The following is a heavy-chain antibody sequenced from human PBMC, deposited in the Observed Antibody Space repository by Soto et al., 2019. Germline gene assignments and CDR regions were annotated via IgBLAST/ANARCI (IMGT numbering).Heavy chain of an antibody. CDR2: INAGNGNT. CDR1: GYTFTNYA. D-gene: IGHD5-12*01. J-gene: IGHJ4*02. CDR3: ARVSGYYLPDY. Sequence: QVQLVQSGAEEKKPGASVKVSCNASGYTFTNYATHWVRQAPGQRLEWMGWINAGNGNTKYSQKFQGRVTITRDTSASTAYMELSSLRSEDTAVYYCARVSGYYLPDYWGQGTLVTVSS. V-gene: IGHV1-3*05.